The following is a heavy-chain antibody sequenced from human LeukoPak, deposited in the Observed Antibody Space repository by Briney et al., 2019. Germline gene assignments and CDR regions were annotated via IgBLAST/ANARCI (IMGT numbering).Heavy chain of an antibody. J-gene: IGHJ4*02. CDR2: IIPILGIA. D-gene: IGHD6-13*01. V-gene: IGHV1-69*04. CDR3: ARDPLRSKQQLDTSDY. Sequence: AASVKVSCKASGGTFSSYAISWVRQAPGQGLEWMGRIIPILGIANYAQKFQGRVTITADKSTSTAYMELSSLRSEDTAVYYCARDPLRSKQQLDTSDYWGQGTLVTVSS. CDR1: GGTFSSYA.